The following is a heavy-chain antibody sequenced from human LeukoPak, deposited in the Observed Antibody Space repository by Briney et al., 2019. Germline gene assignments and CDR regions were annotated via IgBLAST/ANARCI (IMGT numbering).Heavy chain of an antibody. CDR3: ARGKTLTAPPNWFDP. CDR1: GYSISSDYY. J-gene: IGHJ5*02. V-gene: IGHV4-38-2*02. CDR2: IYHSGTI. Sequence: SETLSLTCTVSGYSISSDYYWGWIRQPPGKGLEWIGSIYHSGTIFYNPSLNSRVTMSVDTSENQFSLKLSSVTAADTAVYYCARGKTLTAPPNWFDPWGQGTLVTVSS. D-gene: IGHD2-21*02.